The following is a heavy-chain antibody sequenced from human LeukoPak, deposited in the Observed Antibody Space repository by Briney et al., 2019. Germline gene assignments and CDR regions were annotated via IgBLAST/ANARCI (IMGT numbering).Heavy chain of an antibody. CDR1: GYTFTCYY. J-gene: IGHJ4*02. Sequence: ASVKVSCKASGYTFTCYYMHWVRQAPGQGLEGMGIINPSGGSTSYAQKFQGRVTMPRDTSRRAVYLELSSLRSEATAVYYCARLSDFWSGYYTSHFDYWGQGTLVTVSS. V-gene: IGHV1-46*01. CDR2: INPSGGST. CDR3: ARLSDFWSGYYTSHFDY. D-gene: IGHD3-3*01.